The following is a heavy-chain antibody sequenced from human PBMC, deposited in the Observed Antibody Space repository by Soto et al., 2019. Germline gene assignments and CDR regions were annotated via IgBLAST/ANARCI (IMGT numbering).Heavy chain of an antibody. CDR3: ARDYHYGVDV. J-gene: IGHJ6*02. V-gene: IGHV6-1*01. CDR2: TYYRSKWFN. Sequence: PSQTLSLTCAISGDSVSTNSAAWNWIRQSPSRGLEWLGRTYYRSKWFNDYAVSVKSRIIISPDTSKNQFSLQLYSVTPEDTAVYYCARDYHYGVDVWGQGTTVTVSS. CDR1: GDSVSTNSAA.